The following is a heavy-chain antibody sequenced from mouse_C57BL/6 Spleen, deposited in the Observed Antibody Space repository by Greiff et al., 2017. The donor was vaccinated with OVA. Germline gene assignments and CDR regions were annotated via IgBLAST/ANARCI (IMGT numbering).Heavy chain of an antibody. CDR2: INPNNGGT. Sequence: VQLQQSGPELVKPGASVKISCKASGYTFTDYYMNWVKQSHGKSLEWIGDINPNNGGTSYNQKFKGKATLTVDKSSSTAYMELRSLTSEDSAVYYCARSSFYYDYDGGTWFAYWGQGTLVTVSA. D-gene: IGHD2-4*01. CDR1: GYTFTDYY. J-gene: IGHJ3*01. CDR3: ARSSFYYDYDGGTWFAY. V-gene: IGHV1-26*01.